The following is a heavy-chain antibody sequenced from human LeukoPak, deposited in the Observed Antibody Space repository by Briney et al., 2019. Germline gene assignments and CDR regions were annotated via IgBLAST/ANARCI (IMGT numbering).Heavy chain of an antibody. Sequence: GGSLRLSCAASGFTFSSYSMNWVRQAPGKGLEWVSYISSSSSTIYYADPVKGRFTISRDNAKNSLYLQMNSLRAEDTAVYYCASHGTYDFWRGYYFDYWGQGTLVTVSS. V-gene: IGHV3-48*01. CDR2: ISSSSSTI. J-gene: IGHJ4*02. D-gene: IGHD3-3*01. CDR3: ASHGTYDFWRGYYFDY. CDR1: GFTFSSYS.